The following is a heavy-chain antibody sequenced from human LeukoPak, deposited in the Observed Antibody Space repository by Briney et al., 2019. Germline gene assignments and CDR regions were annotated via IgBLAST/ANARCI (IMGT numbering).Heavy chain of an antibody. V-gene: IGHV3-49*04. CDR1: GFTFGDYA. Sequence: TGGSLRLSCTASGFTFGDYAMSWVRQAPGKGLEWVGFIRSKAYGGTTEYAASVKGRFTISRDDSKSIAYLQMNSLKTEDTAVYYCTREEVVTHSFISDYWGQGTLVTVSS. CDR3: TREEVVTHSFISDY. CDR2: IRSKAYGGTT. J-gene: IGHJ4*02. D-gene: IGHD4-23*01.